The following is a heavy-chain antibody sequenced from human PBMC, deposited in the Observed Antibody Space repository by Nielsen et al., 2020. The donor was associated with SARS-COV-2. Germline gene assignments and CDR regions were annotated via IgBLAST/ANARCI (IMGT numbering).Heavy chain of an antibody. Sequence: SETLSLTCTVSGGSISSGGYYWSWIRQHPGKGLEWIGYIYYSGSTYYNPSLKSRVTISVDTSKNQFSLKLSSVTAADTAVYYCARDGYSGYDHPTPGYGMDVWGQGTTVTVSS. J-gene: IGHJ6*02. D-gene: IGHD5-12*01. CDR3: ARDGYSGYDHPTPGYGMDV. V-gene: IGHV4-31*03. CDR2: IYYSGST. CDR1: GGSISSGGYY.